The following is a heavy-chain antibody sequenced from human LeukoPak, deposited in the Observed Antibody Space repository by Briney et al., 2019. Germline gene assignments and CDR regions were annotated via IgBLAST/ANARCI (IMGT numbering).Heavy chain of an antibody. CDR3: ARAPYYDSSGYPDY. V-gene: IGHV1-69*05. CDR1: VGTFCRYA. Sequence: ASLKVSCKASVGTFCRYAMSCVRQGPGQGLEWRGGSIAIFGTANYAQKFQGRVTITTDESTSTAYMQLSSLRSEDTAVYYCARAPYYDSSGYPDYWGQGTLVTVSS. CDR2: SIAIFGTA. D-gene: IGHD3-22*01. J-gene: IGHJ4*02.